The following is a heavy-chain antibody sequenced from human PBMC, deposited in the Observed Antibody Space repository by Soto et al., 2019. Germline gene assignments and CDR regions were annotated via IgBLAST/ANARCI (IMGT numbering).Heavy chain of an antibody. CDR1: GGSISSSNW. Sequence: QVQLQESGPGLVKPSGTLSLTCAVSGGSISSSNWVSWVRQPPGKGLEWIGEIYHSGSTNYNPALKGRVTISVDKSKNQFSLKLSSVTAADTAVYYCAGREGAAAGPLYYYYGMDVWGQGTTVTVSS. J-gene: IGHJ6*02. CDR3: AGREGAAAGPLYYYYGMDV. CDR2: IYHSGST. D-gene: IGHD6-13*01. V-gene: IGHV4-4*02.